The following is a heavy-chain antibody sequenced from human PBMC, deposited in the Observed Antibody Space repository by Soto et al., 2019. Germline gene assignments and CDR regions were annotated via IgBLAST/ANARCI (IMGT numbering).Heavy chain of an antibody. CDR3: ATRPYILTGYRYYYYGMDV. D-gene: IGHD3-9*01. Sequence: LRLSCAASGFTFSSYAMSWVRQAPGKGLEWVPAISGSGGSTYYADSVKGRFTISRDNSKNTLYLQMNSLRAEDTAVYYCATRPYILTGYRYYYYGMDVWGQGTTVTVSS. CDR1: GFTFSSYA. CDR2: ISGSGGST. J-gene: IGHJ6*02. V-gene: IGHV3-23*01.